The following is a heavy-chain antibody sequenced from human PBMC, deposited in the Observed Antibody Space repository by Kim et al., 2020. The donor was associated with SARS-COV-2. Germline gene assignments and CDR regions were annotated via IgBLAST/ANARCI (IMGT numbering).Heavy chain of an antibody. V-gene: IGHV3-7*01. J-gene: IGHJ4*02. D-gene: IGHD6-19*01. CDR3: ARNALSTHRLNS. Sequence: YDVDSVKGRFTISRNNAKTSLYLQMNSLRAEDTAVYYCARNALSTHRLNSWGQGTLVTVSS.